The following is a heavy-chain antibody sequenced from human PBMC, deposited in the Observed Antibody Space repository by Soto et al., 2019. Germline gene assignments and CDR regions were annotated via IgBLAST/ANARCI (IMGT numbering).Heavy chain of an antibody. CDR1: GFTFSSYS. Sequence: EVQLVESGGGLVQPGGSLRLSCAASGFTFSSYSMNWVRQAPGKGLEWVSYISSSSSTIYYADSVKGRFTISRDNAKNSLYLQMNCLRDEDTAVYYCGRVIIRAAAGPNWFDPWGQGTLVTVSS. CDR2: ISSSSSTI. J-gene: IGHJ5*02. CDR3: GRVIIRAAAGPNWFDP. V-gene: IGHV3-48*02. D-gene: IGHD6-13*01.